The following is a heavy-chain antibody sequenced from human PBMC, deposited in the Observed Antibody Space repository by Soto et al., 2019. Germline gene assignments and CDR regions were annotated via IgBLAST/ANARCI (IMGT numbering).Heavy chain of an antibody. V-gene: IGHV3-7*05. CDR3: ARDSSDSVVVTAVDY. D-gene: IGHD2-21*02. J-gene: IGHJ4*02. CDR1: GFTFSSYW. CDR2: IKQDGTKK. Sequence: EVQLVESGGGLVQPGGSLRLSCAASGFTFSSYWMSWVRQAPGKGLEWVANIKQDGTKKYYVDSVKGRFTVSRDNAKNSLYLQMNSLRAEDTAVYYCARDSSDSVVVTAVDYWGQGTLVTVSS.